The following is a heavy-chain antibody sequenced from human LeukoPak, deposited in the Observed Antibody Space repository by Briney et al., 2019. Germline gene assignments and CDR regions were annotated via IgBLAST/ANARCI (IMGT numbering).Heavy chain of an antibody. V-gene: IGHV3-33*01. Sequence: GRSLILSCAASGFTFSSYGMHWVRQAPGKGLEWVAVIWYDGSNKYYADSVKGRFTISRDNSKNTLYLQMNSLRAEDTAVYYCARDWVAVAGYENWFDPWGQGTLVTVSS. D-gene: IGHD6-19*01. CDR1: GFTFSSYG. CDR3: ARDWVAVAGYENWFDP. CDR2: IWYDGSNK. J-gene: IGHJ5*02.